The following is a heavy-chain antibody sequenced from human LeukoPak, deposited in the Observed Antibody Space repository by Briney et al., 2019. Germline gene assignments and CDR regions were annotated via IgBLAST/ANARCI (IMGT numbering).Heavy chain of an antibody. CDR3: ARHVSFSSSWYWFDL. J-gene: IGHJ5*02. V-gene: IGHV1-18*01. CDR2: ISAYNGNT. CDR1: GYTFTSYG. D-gene: IGHD6-13*01. Sequence: ASVKVSCKASGYTFTSYGISWVRQAPGQGLEWMGWISAYNGNTNYAQKLQGRVTMTTDTSTSTAYMELRSLRSDDTAVYYCARHVSFSSSWYWFDLWGQGTLVTVSS.